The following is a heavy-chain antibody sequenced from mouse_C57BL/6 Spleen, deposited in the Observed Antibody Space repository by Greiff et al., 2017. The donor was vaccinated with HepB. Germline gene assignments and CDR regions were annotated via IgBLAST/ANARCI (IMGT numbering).Heavy chain of an antibody. J-gene: IGHJ2*01. CDR2: INPSNGGN. D-gene: IGHD4-1*01. CDR1: GYTFTSYW. CDR3: ARDVFELGRRTHYFDY. V-gene: IGHV1-53*01. Sequence: QVQLQQPGTELVKPGASVKLSCKASGYTFTSYWMHWVKQRPGQGLEWIGNINPSNGGNNYNEKFKSKATLTVDKSSSTAYMQLSSLTSEDSAVYYCARDVFELGRRTHYFDYWGQGTTLTVSS.